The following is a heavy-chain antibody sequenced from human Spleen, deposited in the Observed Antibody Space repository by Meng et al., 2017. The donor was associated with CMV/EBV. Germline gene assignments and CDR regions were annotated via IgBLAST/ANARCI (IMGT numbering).Heavy chain of an antibody. CDR2: ISWNSGSI. V-gene: IGHV3-9*01. CDR1: GFTFDDYA. CDR3: AKDLIMGSTSCCLDAFDI. J-gene: IGHJ3*02. Sequence: SLKISCAASGFTFDDYAMHWVRQAPGKGLEWVSGISWNSGSIGYADSVKGRFTISRDNAKNSLYLQMNSLRAEDTALYYCAKDLIMGSTSCCLDAFDIWGQGTMVTVSS. D-gene: IGHD2-2*01.